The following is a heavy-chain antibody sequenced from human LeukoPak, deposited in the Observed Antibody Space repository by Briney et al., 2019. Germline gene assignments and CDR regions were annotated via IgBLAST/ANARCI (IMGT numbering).Heavy chain of an antibody. V-gene: IGHV6-1*01. J-gene: IGHJ3*02. D-gene: IGHD5-18*01. CDR3: ARERIQLWEIHDAFDI. CDR1: GDSVSSNSAA. CDR2: TYYRSKWYN. Sequence: SQTLSLTCAISGDSVSSNSAAWNWLRQSPSRGLEWLGRTYYRSKWYNDYAVSVKSRITINPDTSKNQFSLQLNSVTPEDTAVYYCARERIQLWEIHDAFDIWGQGTMVTVSS.